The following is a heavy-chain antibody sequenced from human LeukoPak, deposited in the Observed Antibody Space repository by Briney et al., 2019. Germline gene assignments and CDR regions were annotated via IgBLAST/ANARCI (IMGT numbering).Heavy chain of an antibody. J-gene: IGHJ4*02. D-gene: IGHD5-18*01. CDR3: ATTYSYTSGGYDY. Sequence: PETLSLTCTVSGGSIIGSSYHWGWIRQSPGKGLEWIGSINYSGTTYYNPSLKSRVTISVDTSKNQFSLKVSSVTAADTAVYYCATTYSYTSGGYDYWGQGTLVTVSS. V-gene: IGHV4-39*01. CDR2: INYSGTT. CDR1: GGSIIGSSYH.